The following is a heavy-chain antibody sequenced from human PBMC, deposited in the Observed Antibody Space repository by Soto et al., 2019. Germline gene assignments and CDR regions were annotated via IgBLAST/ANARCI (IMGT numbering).Heavy chain of an antibody. CDR1: GGSISNYY. Sequence: QVQLQESGPGLVKPSETLSLTCTVSGGSISNYYWSWIRQPPGKGLEWIGYIYYSGSANYNPSLMTRXTXSXXTSKNQFSLKLSSVTAADTAVYYCARAGAATLSDYWGQGTLVTVSS. CDR3: ARAGAATLSDY. D-gene: IGHD2-15*01. CDR2: IYYSGSA. V-gene: IGHV4-59*01. J-gene: IGHJ4*02.